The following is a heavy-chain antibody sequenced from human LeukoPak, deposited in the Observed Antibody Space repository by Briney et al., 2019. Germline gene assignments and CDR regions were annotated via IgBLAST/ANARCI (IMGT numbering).Heavy chain of an antibody. J-gene: IGHJ4*02. CDR2: IKSKTDGGTT. CDR1: GFTFSNAW. Sequence: GSLRLSCAASGFTFSNAWMSWVRQAPGKGLEWVGRIKSKTDGGTTDYAAPVKGRFTISRDDSKNTLYLQMNSLKTEDTAVYYCTTGSIVRAWLDYWGQGTLVTVSS. V-gene: IGHV3-15*01. CDR3: TTGSIVRAWLDY. D-gene: IGHD1-26*01.